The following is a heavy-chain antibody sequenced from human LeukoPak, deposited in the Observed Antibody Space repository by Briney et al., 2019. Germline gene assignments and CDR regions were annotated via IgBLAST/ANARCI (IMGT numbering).Heavy chain of an antibody. Sequence: GGSLRLSCAASGFTFSSDSLTWVRQAPGKGLEWIPYISSSGSNIDYADSVKGRFTISRDNGKNSLFLQMNSLRVEDTAVYYCARTAFDWSQVGGNWFDPWGQGTLVTVSS. CDR3: ARTAFDWSQVGGNWFDP. CDR2: ISSSGSNI. D-gene: IGHD3-9*01. CDR1: GFTFSSDS. J-gene: IGHJ5*02. V-gene: IGHV3-48*03.